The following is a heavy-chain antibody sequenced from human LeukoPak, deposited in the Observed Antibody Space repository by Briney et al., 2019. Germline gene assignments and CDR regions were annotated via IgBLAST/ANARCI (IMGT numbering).Heavy chain of an antibody. Sequence: GGSLRLSCAASGFSFSTYTMTWVRQAPGEGLEWVSSIRSSGSYIYYADSVKGRLTISRDSAKDSLFLQMNSLRAEDPGVDYGARSSGWYGRDSEPTYYFDYSGQGTLVTVSS. V-gene: IGHV3-21*01. J-gene: IGHJ4*02. D-gene: IGHD6-19*01. CDR1: GFSFSTYT. CDR2: IRSSGSYI. CDR3: ARSSGWYGRDSEPTYYFDY.